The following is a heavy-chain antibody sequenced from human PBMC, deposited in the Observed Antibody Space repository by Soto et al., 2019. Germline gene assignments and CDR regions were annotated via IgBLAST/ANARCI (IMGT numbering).Heavy chain of an antibody. CDR2: ISGGGDSA. D-gene: IGHD2-15*01. CDR1: GFTFSRHA. Sequence: EVQLLESGGGLVQPGGSLRLSCAASGFTFSRHAMSWVRQAPGKGLEWVSAISGGGDSAYHADSVKGRFTISRDNSKNTLFLQRNSLRAEDTALYYWAKAGGSPWDYGMDVWGQGTTVTVSS. CDR3: AKAGGSPWDYGMDV. J-gene: IGHJ6*02. V-gene: IGHV3-23*01.